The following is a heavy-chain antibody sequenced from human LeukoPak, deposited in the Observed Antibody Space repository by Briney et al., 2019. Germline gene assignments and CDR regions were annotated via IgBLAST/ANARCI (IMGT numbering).Heavy chain of an antibody. D-gene: IGHD6-6*01. CDR1: GFTFSSYA. J-gene: IGHJ4*02. V-gene: IGHV3-23*01. Sequence: PGGSLRLSCAASGFTFSSYAMSWVRQAPGKGLERVSAISGSGGSTYYADSVKGRFTISRDNSKNTLYLQMNSLRTEDTAVYYCAKGEIEYSSCRWGQGTLVTVSS. CDR2: ISGSGGST. CDR3: AKGEIEYSSCR.